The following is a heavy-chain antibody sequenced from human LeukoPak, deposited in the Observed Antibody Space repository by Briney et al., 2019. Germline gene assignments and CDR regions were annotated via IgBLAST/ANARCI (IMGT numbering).Heavy chain of an antibody. CDR1: GGSFSGYY. V-gene: IGHV4-34*01. Sequence: SETLSPTCAVYGGSFSGYYWSWIRQPPGKGLEWIGEINHSGSTNYNPSLRSRVTISVDTSKNQFSLKLSSVTAADTAVYYCATTPYYYDSSGSPFDYWGQGALVTVSS. D-gene: IGHD3-22*01. CDR2: INHSGST. J-gene: IGHJ4*02. CDR3: ATTPYYYDSSGSPFDY.